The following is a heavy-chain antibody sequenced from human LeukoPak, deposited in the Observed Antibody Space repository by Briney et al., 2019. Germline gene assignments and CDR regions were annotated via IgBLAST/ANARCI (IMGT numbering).Heavy chain of an antibody. J-gene: IGHJ4*02. CDR1: GGSFSGYY. CDR2: INHSGST. V-gene: IGHV4-34*01. D-gene: IGHD3-9*01. CDR3: ARGITTNYDILTGYYTAHFDY. Sequence: PSETLSLTCAVYGGSFSGYYWSWIRQPPGKGLEWIGEINHSGSTNYNPSLKSRVTMSVDTSKNQFSLKLSSVTAADTAVYYCARGITTNYDILTGYYTAHFDYWGQGTLVTVSS.